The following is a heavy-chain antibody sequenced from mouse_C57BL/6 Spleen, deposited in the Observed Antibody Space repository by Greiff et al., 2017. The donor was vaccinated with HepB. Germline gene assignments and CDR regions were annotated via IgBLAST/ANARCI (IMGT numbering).Heavy chain of an antibody. CDR2: FYPGSGSI. CDR1: GYTFTEYT. D-gene: IGHD2-3*01. J-gene: IGHJ1*03. CDR3: ARHEGDCYYSHWYFDV. V-gene: IGHV1-62-2*01. Sequence: QVQLKESGAELVKPGASVKLSCKASGYTFTEYTIHWVKQRSGQGLEWIGWFYPGSGSIKYNEKFKDKATLTADKSSSTVYIELNRLTSEDSAVYFCARHEGDCYYSHWYFDVWGTGTTVTVSS.